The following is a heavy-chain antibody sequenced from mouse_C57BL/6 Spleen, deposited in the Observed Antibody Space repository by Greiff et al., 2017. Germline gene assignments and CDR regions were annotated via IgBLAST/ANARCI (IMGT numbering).Heavy chain of an antibody. J-gene: IGHJ2*01. D-gene: IGHD1-1*01. CDR2: INPGSGGT. CDR1: GYAFTNYL. Sequence: VQGVESGAELVRPGTSVKVSCKASGYAFTNYLIEWVKQRPGQGLEWIGVINPGSGGTNYNEKFKGKATLTADKSSSTAYMQLSSLISEDSAVYFCARSRDYYGSSYGYWGQGTTLTVSS. V-gene: IGHV1-54*01. CDR3: ARSRDYYGSSYGY.